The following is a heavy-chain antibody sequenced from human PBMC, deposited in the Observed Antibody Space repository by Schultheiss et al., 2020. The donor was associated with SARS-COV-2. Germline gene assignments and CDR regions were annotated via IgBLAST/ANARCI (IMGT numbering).Heavy chain of an antibody. J-gene: IGHJ6*02. Sequence: SQTLSLTCTVSGGSISSGGYYWSWIRQPPGKGLEWIGYMYYSGSTSYKPSLKSQVTISVDTSKKQLSLKLSSVTAADTAVYYCARGNDSMYYYGMDVWGQGTTVTVSS. CDR1: GGSISSGGYY. D-gene: IGHD3-3*01. CDR3: ARGNDSMYYYGMDV. CDR2: MYYSGST. V-gene: IGHV4-61*08.